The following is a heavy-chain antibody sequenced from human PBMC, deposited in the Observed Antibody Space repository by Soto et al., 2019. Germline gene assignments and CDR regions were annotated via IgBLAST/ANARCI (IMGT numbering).Heavy chain of an antibody. V-gene: IGHV3-23*01. Sequence: GRSLRRSCAASGFTLGRYGMSWVRQAPGKGLEWVSAVSPNGQGIYYADSVRGRFTISRDFSKNTVFLHMDSLRAEDTAVYYWAKDRDYPLAYFRDWGEGTLVTVAS. CDR1: GFTLGRYG. CDR3: AKDRDYPLAYFRD. CDR2: VSPNGQGI. J-gene: IGHJ4*02. D-gene: IGHD1-26*01.